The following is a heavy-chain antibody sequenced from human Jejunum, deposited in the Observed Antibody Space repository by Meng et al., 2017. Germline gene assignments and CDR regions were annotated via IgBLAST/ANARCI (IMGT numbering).Heavy chain of an antibody. V-gene: IGHV4-30-4*01. D-gene: IGHD6-6*01. CDR1: GDSVTSGSYH. CDR3: ATIQSSPHFFNY. J-gene: IGHJ4*02. Sequence: QVQLQESGPGLVKPSQTLSLACNVSGDSVTSGSYHWSWVRQPPGKGLEWIGYIHHSGITYYNPSLRSRLLISIDTSKRQLSLTLNSVTAADTALYYCATIQSSPHFFNYWGQGTLVTVSS. CDR2: IHHSGIT.